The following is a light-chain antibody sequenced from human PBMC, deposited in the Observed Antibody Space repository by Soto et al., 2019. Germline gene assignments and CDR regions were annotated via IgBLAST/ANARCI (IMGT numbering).Light chain of an antibody. V-gene: IGLV2-14*01. Sequence: QSALTQPASVSGSPGQSITISCTGTSSDVGGYNFVSWYQQHPGKAPKLMIYDVTNRPSGVSNRFSGSKSGNTASLTISGLQAEDEADYYCSSCTSRRTLVFGGGTKLTVL. CDR2: DVT. J-gene: IGLJ2*01. CDR1: SSDVGGYNF. CDR3: SSCTSRRTLV.